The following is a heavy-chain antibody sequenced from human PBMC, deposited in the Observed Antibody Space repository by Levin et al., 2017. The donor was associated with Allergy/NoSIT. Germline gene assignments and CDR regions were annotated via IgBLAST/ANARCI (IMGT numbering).Heavy chain of an antibody. CDR3: ARGSGSYPL. Sequence: KPSETLSLTCTVSGGSISSYYWNWIRQPPGRGLEWIGYIYYSGSTNYNPSLKSRVTISVDTSKNQFSLKLNSVTAADTAVYYCARGSGSYPLWGQGTLVTVSS. D-gene: IGHD1-26*01. V-gene: IGHV4-59*01. J-gene: IGHJ1*01. CDR2: IYYSGST. CDR1: GGSISSYY.